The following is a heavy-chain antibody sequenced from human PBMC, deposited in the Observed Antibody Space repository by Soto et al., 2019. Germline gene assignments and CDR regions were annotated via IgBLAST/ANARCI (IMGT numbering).Heavy chain of an antibody. CDR1: GGSISSSSYY. J-gene: IGHJ5*02. CDR3: ARHQSHSSSYVDP. D-gene: IGHD6-13*01. V-gene: IGHV4-39*01. Sequence: PSETLSLTCTVSGGSISSSSYYWGWIRQPPGKGLEWIGSIYYSGSTYYNKSLKSRVTISVDTSKNQFYMKLNSVTAADTAVYYCARHQSHSSSYVDPWGQGTLVTVS. CDR2: IYYSGST.